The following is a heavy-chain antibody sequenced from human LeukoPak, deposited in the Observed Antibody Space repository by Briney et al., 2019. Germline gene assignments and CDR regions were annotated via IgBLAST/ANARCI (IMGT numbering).Heavy chain of an antibody. CDR2: INHSGST. CDR3: ARSTTGYYYYGMDV. V-gene: IGHV4-34*01. D-gene: IGHD4-17*01. Sequence: SETLSLTCAVYGGSFSGYYWSWIRQPPGKGLEWIGEINHSGSTNYNPSLKSRVTISVDTSKNQFSLKLSSVTAADTAVYYCARSTTGYYYYGMDVWGQGTTVTVSS. CDR1: GGSFSGYY. J-gene: IGHJ6*02.